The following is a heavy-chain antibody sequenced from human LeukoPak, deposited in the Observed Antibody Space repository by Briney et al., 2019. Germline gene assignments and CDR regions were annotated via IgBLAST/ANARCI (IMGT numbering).Heavy chain of an antibody. D-gene: IGHD1-26*01. V-gene: IGHV1-46*01. J-gene: IGHJ6*03. Sequence: ASVKVSCKASGYTFTSYGISWVRQAPGQGLEWMGIINPSGGSTSYAQKFQGRVTMTRDTSISTAYMELSRLRSDDTAVYYCASTYSGSYYYYYYMDVWGKGATVTVSS. CDR1: GYTFTSYG. CDR3: ASTYSGSYYYYYYMDV. CDR2: INPSGGST.